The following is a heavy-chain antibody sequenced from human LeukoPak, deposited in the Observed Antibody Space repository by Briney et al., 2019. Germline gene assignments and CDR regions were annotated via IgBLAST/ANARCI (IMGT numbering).Heavy chain of an antibody. CDR1: GFTFSSYS. J-gene: IGHJ5*02. CDR2: ISSGSSTI. CDR3: ASENYDFWSGYYPTNWFDP. V-gene: IGHV3-48*02. Sequence: GGSLRLSCAASGFTFSSYSMNWVRQAPGKGLEWVSYISSGSSTIYYADSVKGRFTISRDNAKNSPYLQMNSLRDEDTAVYYCASENYDFWSGYYPTNWFDPWGQGTLVTVSS. D-gene: IGHD3-3*01.